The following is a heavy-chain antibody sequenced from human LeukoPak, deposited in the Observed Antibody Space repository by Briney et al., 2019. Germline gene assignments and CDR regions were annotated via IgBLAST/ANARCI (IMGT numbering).Heavy chain of an antibody. CDR2: IYSGGST. CDR3: ARDLGYSYGHDS. D-gene: IGHD5-18*01. CDR1: GFTVSSNY. Sequence: GGSLRLSCAASGFTVSSNYMSWFRQAPGKGLEWVSLIYSGGSTYYADSVKGRFTISRDNSKNTLYLQMNSLRAEDTAVYYCARDLGYSYGHDSWGQRTLVTVSS. V-gene: IGHV3-66*02. J-gene: IGHJ4*02.